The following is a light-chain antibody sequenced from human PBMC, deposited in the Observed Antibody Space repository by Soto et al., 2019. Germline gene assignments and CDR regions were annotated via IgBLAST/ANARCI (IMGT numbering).Light chain of an antibody. Sequence: DITMTQFPATLSASVGASVTITCRASQSISSWLAWYQQKPGKAPKLLIYDASSLESGVPSRFSGSGSGTDFTLTISSLQPDDFATYYCQQYYSYPVAFGQGTKVDI. J-gene: IGKJ1*01. CDR2: DAS. CDR1: QSISSW. CDR3: QQYYSYPVA. V-gene: IGKV1-5*01.